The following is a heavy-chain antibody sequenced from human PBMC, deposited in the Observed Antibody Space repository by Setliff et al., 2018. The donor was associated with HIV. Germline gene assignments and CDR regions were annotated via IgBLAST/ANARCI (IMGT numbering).Heavy chain of an antibody. D-gene: IGHD1-26*01. J-gene: IGHJ4*02. V-gene: IGHV4-61*05. CDR1: GGSISSSNYY. Sequence: SETLSLTCAVSGGSISSSNYYWGWIRQPPGKGLEWIGWIYYSGNTRYNPSLKSRVTISLDTSKNRFSLQLTSVTAADTAVYYCARHRDGGTYPLDYWGQGTLVTVS. CDR2: IYYSGNT. CDR3: ARHRDGGTYPLDY.